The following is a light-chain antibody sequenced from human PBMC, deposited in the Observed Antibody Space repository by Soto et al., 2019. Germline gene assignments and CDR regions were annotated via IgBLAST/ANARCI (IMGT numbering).Light chain of an antibody. CDR1: QGIEND. V-gene: IGKV1-17*01. Sequence: DIQMTQSPSSLSASVGDRVTITCRASQGIENDLGWYQQKPGKGPKRLIYGASSLESGVPSRFSGSGSGTEFTLTISSLQPEDFATYYCLQYNSFPWTFGQGTKVEIK. CDR2: GAS. CDR3: LQYNSFPWT. J-gene: IGKJ1*01.